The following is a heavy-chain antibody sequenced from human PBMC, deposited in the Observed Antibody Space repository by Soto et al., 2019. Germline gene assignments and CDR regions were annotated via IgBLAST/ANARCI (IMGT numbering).Heavy chain of an antibody. Sequence: SETLSLSCNVSGASVSHGYWSWIRQPPGKGLEWIGFMYFGGSFNYNPSLTSRATISVETSKNQFSMKLTSVTASDTAVYYCARSYYDSTGFAVDPWGQGTLVTVSS. CDR1: GASVSHGY. J-gene: IGHJ5*02. CDR2: MYFGGSF. CDR3: ARSYYDSTGFAVDP. D-gene: IGHD3-22*01. V-gene: IGHV4-59*02.